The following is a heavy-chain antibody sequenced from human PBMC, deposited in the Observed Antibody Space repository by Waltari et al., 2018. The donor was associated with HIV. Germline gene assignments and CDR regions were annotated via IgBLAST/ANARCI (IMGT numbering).Heavy chain of an antibody. D-gene: IGHD6-25*01. V-gene: IGHV7-4-1*02. CDR1: GYSFTSYG. Sequence: QVQLVQSGSELKKPGASVKVSCQASGYSFTSYGINWVRQAPGQGLEWMGWINTNTGNPTYAQGFTGRFVFSLDTSVTTAYLQIRTLKAEDTALYYCARDRDVITVIAAPDLWGQGTMVTVSS. CDR3: ARDRDVITVIAAPDL. CDR2: INTNTGNP. J-gene: IGHJ3*01.